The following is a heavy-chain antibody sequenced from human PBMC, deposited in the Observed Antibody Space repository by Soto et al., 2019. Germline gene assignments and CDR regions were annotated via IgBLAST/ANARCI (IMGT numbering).Heavy chain of an antibody. V-gene: IGHV1-18*01. D-gene: IGHD3-3*02. CDR1: GYTFTSYG. CDR3: PCDLPTVPTSYHFFER. J-gene: IGHJ2*01. CDR2: ISAYKCNT. Sequence: ASVKVSCKSSGYTFTSYGSSWVRQAPGQGLEWMGWISAYKCNTNYAQKLHGRVTRTTDTSTSTAYMELRSLRSDDPAVYYSPCDLPTVPTSYHFFERWGRGPLVTASS.